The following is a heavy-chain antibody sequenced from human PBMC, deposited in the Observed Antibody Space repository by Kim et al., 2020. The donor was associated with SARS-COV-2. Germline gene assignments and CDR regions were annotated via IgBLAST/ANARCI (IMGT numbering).Heavy chain of an antibody. J-gene: IGHJ4*02. D-gene: IGHD6-6*01. CDR3: ARDEDEVENSSSSWGYYFDY. Sequence: GGSLRLSCAASGFTFSSYWMSWVRQAPGKGLEWVANIKQDGSEKYYVDSVKGRFTISRDNAKNSLYLQMNSLRAEDTAVYYCARDEDEVENSSSSWGYYFDYWGQGTLVTVSS. V-gene: IGHV3-7*01. CDR2: IKQDGSEK. CDR1: GFTFSSYW.